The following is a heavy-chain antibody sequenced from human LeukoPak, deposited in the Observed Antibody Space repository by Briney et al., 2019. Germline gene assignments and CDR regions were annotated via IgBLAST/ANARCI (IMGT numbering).Heavy chain of an antibody. CDR2: ISAFSTYV. D-gene: IGHD5-12*01. CDR3: ASGLRRAFDI. CDR1: GFKFSDYS. Sequence: PGGSLRLSCAASGFKFSDYSMNWVRQVPGKGLEWVASISAFSTYVYYPDSVKGRFTVSRDNARNSVYLQLDSLRDEDTAVYYCASGLRRAFDIWGQGTMVTVSS. V-gene: IGHV3-21*01. J-gene: IGHJ3*02.